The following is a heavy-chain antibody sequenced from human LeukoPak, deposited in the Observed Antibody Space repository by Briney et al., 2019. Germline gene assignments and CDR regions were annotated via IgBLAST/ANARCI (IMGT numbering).Heavy chain of an antibody. CDR2: INHSGST. V-gene: IGHV4-34*01. D-gene: IGHD2-2*01. CDR1: GGSFSGYY. CDR3: ARGRRGNIVVVPAALGVYYFDY. J-gene: IGHJ4*02. Sequence: SETLSLTCAVYGGSFSGYYWSWIRQPPGKGLEWIGEINHSGSTNYNPSLKSRVTISVDTSKNQFSLKLSSVAAADTAVYYCARGRRGNIVVVPAALGVYYFDYWGQGTLVTVSS.